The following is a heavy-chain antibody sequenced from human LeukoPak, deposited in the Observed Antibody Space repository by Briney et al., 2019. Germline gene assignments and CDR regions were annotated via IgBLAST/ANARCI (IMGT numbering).Heavy chain of an antibody. CDR3: ASTERCSTTCPLDY. CDR2: INHSGST. CDR1: GGSISSSSYY. D-gene: IGHD2-2*01. J-gene: IGHJ4*02. V-gene: IGHV4-39*07. Sequence: SETLSLTCTVSGGSISSSSYYWGWIRQPPGKGLEWIGEINHSGSTNYNPSLKSRVTISVDASRNQFSLKLSSVTAADTAVYYCASTERCSTTCPLDYWGQGTLVTVSS.